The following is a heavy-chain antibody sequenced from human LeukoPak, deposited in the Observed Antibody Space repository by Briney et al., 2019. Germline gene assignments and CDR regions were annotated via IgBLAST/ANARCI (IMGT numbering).Heavy chain of an antibody. CDR1: GGSISSGGYY. CDR2: IYYSGST. J-gene: IGHJ5*02. V-gene: IGHV4-31*03. CDR3: ARGHYDSWSGYHKNWFDP. Sequence: PSETLSLTCTVSGGSISSGGYYWSWVRQHPGKGLEWIGYIYYSGSTYYNPSLKSRVTISVDTSKNQFSLKLSSVTAADTAVYYCARGHYDSWSGYHKNWFDPWGQGTLGTVSA. D-gene: IGHD3-3*01.